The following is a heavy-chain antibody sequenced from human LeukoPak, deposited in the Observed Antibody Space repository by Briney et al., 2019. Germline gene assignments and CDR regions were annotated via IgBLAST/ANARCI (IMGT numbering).Heavy chain of an antibody. V-gene: IGHV4-59*01. CDR1: GASLTTNY. J-gene: IGHJ5*02. CDR3: ARLARDECESDQCYSWFGP. CDR2: IYYPRNT. Sequence: SETLSLTCTVSGASLTTNYWSWIRQPPGKGLEWIGYIYYPRNTDYNPSLQSRVIISVYASKNQISLNLISLTAADTAMYYCARLARDECESDQCYSWFGPWGQGTLVTVSS. D-gene: IGHD4-11*01.